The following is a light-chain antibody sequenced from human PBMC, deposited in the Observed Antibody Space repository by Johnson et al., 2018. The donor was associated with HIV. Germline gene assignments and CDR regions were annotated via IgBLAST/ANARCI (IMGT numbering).Light chain of an antibody. CDR2: DNN. CDR3: GTWDSSLCVGF. Sequence: QSVLTQPPSVSAAPGQKVTISCSGSSSNIGNNYVSWYQQLPGTAPKLLIYDNNKRTSGIPDRFSGSKSGTSATLGITGLQTGDEADYYCGTWDSSLCVGFFGTGTKVTVL. V-gene: IGLV1-51*01. J-gene: IGLJ1*01. CDR1: SSNIGNNY.